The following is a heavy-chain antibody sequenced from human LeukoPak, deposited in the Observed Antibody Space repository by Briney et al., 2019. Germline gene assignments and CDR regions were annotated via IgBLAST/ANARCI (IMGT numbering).Heavy chain of an antibody. J-gene: IGHJ3*02. CDR2: IYYSGST. D-gene: IGHD6-13*01. V-gene: IGHV4-59*01. CDR1: GGSISSYY. CDR3: ARGLEQLSAFDI. Sequence: SGTLSLTCTVSGGSISSYYWSWIRQPPGKGLEWIGYIYYSGSTNYNPSLKSRVTISVDTSKNQFSLKLSSVTAADTAVYYCARGLEQLSAFDIWGQGTMVTVSS.